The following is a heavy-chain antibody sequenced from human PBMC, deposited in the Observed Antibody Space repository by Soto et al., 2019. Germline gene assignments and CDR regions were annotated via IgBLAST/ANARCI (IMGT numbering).Heavy chain of an antibody. CDR1: GFTFSNAW. CDR2: IKSKIDGGTT. Sequence: GGSLRLSCAASGFTFSNAWINWVRQAPGKGLEWVGRIKSKIDGGTTDYAAPVKGRFAISRDDSKNIAYMQMNSLKIEDTAVYYCSTDSYIDMPIDRFDYWSHGTLVTVSS. CDR3: STDSYIDMPIDRFDY. V-gene: IGHV3-15*07. J-gene: IGHJ4*01. D-gene: IGHD2-15*01.